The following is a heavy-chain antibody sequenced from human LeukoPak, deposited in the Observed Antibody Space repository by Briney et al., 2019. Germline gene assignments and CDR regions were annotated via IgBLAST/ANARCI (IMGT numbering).Heavy chain of an antibody. D-gene: IGHD3-10*01. V-gene: IGHV4-4*07. CDR2: LYISGST. CDR3: ARDLSGSLYFDY. J-gene: IGHJ4*02. Sequence: SETLSLTCTVSGDSISSYYYNWIRQTAGRGLEWIGRLYISGSTDYNPSLRSRVTISVDTSNNQFSLNLNSVTAADTAVYFCARDLSGSLYFDYWGQGVLVTVSS. CDR1: GDSISSYY.